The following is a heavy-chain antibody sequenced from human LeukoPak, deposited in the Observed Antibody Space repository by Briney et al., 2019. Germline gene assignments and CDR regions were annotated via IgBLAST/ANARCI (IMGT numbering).Heavy chain of an antibody. D-gene: IGHD6-19*01. CDR3: ATYSSGWYNAFDI. Sequence: GGSLRLSCAASGFTFSSCWLSWVRQAPGQGLEWVANIKQDGSEKSYVDSVKGRFTISRDNAKNSLYLQMHSLGAEDTAVYYCATYSSGWYNAFDIWGQGTMVTVSS. CDR2: IKQDGSEK. V-gene: IGHV3-7*01. J-gene: IGHJ3*02. CDR1: GFTFSSCW.